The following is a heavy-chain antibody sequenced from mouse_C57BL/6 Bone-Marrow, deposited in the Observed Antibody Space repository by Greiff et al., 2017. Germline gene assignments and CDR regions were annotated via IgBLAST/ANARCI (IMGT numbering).Heavy chain of an antibody. CDR1: GFTLCSYG. CDR2: ISSGGTYT. V-gene: IGHV5-6*01. Sequence: EVKLVESGRYLVMPGGSLKLSCASTGFTLCSYGMSLVRHTTDRMLARVATISSGGTYTYYPDSVKGRCTISRDNDKNSLYVQMSSMKSEDTAMYYCARQGYYSNSYAMHCRRQGASGTLSS. D-gene: IGHD2-5*01. CDR3: ARQGYYSNSYAMHC. J-gene: IGHJ4*01.